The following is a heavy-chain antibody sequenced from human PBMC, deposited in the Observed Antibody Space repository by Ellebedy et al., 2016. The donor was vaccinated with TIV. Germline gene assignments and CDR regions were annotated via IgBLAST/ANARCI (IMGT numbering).Heavy chain of an antibody. J-gene: IGHJ6*02. Sequence: GGSLRLXXVASGLTFDDFAMHWVRQAPGKGLEWLAGTNYNGGSIGFADSVKGRFTISRDNAKHSLYLQMNNLRDEDTALYYCAREQRLVQGLNYYFGLDVWGQGTTVTVSS. CDR3: AREQRLVQGLNYYFGLDV. CDR2: TNYNGGSI. V-gene: IGHV3-9*01. D-gene: IGHD1/OR15-1a*01. CDR1: GLTFDDFA.